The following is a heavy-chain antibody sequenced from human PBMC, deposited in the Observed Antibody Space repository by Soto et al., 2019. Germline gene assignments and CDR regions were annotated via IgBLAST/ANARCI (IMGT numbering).Heavy chain of an antibody. Sequence: PGGSLRLSCAASGFTFSSYSMNWVRQAPGKGLEWVSSISSSSSYIYYADSVKGRFTISRDNAKNSLYLQMNSLRAEDTAVYYCARDLGSDCANGVCMKYYYYGMDVWGQGTTVTVSS. D-gene: IGHD2-8*01. CDR3: ARDLGSDCANGVCMKYYYYGMDV. V-gene: IGHV3-21*01. J-gene: IGHJ6*02. CDR1: GFTFSSYS. CDR2: ISSSSSYI.